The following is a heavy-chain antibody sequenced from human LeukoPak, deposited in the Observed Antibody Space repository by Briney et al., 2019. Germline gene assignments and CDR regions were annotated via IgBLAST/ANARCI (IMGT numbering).Heavy chain of an antibody. CDR2: IWYDGSNK. D-gene: IGHD3-22*01. CDR3: SRDPYYYDSSGYLDIDY. CDR1: GFTFSSYG. J-gene: IGHJ4*02. V-gene: IGHV3-33*01. Sequence: PGRSLRLSCAASGFTFSSYGMQWVRQAPGKRLEWGAVIWYDGSNKYCADSVKGRFSISRDNSKNTLYLQMNSLRDEDTAVYYCSRDPYYYDSSGYLDIDYWGQGTLVTVSS.